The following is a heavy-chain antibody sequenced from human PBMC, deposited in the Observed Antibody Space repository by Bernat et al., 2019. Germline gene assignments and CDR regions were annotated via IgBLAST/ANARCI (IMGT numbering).Heavy chain of an antibody. V-gene: IGHV3-74*01. Sequence: EVQLVESGGGLVQPGGSLRLSCEVSGFTFSKYWMHWFRQAPGKGLVWVSRIHSDGTTIYADSVKGRFTMSRENAKSTLYLQMNSLSAEDTAVYYCARGPEIPTTSSFTHGMDVWGQGTTVTVSS. CDR1: GFTFSKYW. CDR2: IHSDGTT. D-gene: IGHD1/OR15-1a*01. J-gene: IGHJ6*02. CDR3: ARGPEIPTTSSFTHGMDV.